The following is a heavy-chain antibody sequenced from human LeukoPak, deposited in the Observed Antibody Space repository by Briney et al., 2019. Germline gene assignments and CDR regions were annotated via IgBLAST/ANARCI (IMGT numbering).Heavy chain of an antibody. D-gene: IGHD3-3*01. J-gene: IGHJ4*02. Sequence: PSETLPLTCAVSGYSISSGYYWGRIRQPPGKGLEWIGSIYHSGSTYYNPSLKSRVTISVDTSKNQFSLKLSSVTAADTAVYYCATLGSVLRFFFLGYYWGQGTLVTVSS. V-gene: IGHV4-38-2*01. CDR3: ATLGSVLRFFFLGYY. CDR1: GYSISSGYY. CDR2: IYHSGST.